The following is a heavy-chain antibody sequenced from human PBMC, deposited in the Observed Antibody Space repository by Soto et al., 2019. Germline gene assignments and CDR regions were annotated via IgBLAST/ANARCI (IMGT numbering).Heavy chain of an antibody. CDR3: ARGIVSSGTRYFDL. D-gene: IGHD3-22*01. CDR1: GFTFSSYA. J-gene: IGHJ2*01. V-gene: IGHV3-30-3*01. CDR2: ISYDGSNK. Sequence: QVQLVESGGGVVQPGRSLRLSCAASGFTFSSYAMHWVRQAPGKGLEWVAVISYDGSNKYYADSVKGRFTISRDNSKNTLYLQMNSLSAEDTAVYYCARGIVSSGTRYFDLWGRGTLVTVSS.